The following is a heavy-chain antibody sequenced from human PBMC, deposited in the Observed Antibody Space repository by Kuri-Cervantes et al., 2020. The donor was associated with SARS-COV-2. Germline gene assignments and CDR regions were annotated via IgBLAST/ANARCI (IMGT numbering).Heavy chain of an antibody. J-gene: IGHJ3*02. D-gene: IGHD3-22*01. CDR3: TRAYGGYYDSSGYFDAFDI. Sequence: GESLKISCAASGFTFSSYAMHWVRQAPGKGLEWVAVISYDGSNKYYADSVKGRFTISRDNSKNTLYLQMNSLRAEDTAVYYCTRAYGGYYDSSGYFDAFDIWGQGTRITVSS. CDR1: GFTFSSYA. V-gene: IGHV3-30-3*01. CDR2: ISYDGSNK.